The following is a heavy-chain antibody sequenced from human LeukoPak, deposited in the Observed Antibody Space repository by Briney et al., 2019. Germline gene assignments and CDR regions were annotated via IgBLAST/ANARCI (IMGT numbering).Heavy chain of an antibody. CDR1: GFTFSSYS. CDR3: ARLLGGSGTTAFDI. J-gene: IGHJ3*02. Sequence: GGSLRLSCAASGFTFSSYSMNWVRQAPGKGLEWVSSISSSSSYIYYADSVKGRFTISRDNAKNSLYLQMNSLRAEDTAVYYCARLLGGSGTTAFDIWGQGTMVTVSS. V-gene: IGHV3-21*01. CDR2: ISSSSSYI. D-gene: IGHD3-10*01.